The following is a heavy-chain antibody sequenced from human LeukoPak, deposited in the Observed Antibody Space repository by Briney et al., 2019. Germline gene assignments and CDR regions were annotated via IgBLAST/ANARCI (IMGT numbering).Heavy chain of an antibody. V-gene: IGHV1-18*01. D-gene: IGHD2-15*01. Sequence: ASVKVSCKASGYTFTSYGISWVRQAPGQGLEWMGWISTYNGNTNYAQKIQGRVTMTTDTSTSTAYMELRSLRSDDTAVYYCARDTCSGGSCYLGNYWGQGTLVTVSS. CDR3: ARDTCSGGSCYLGNY. CDR1: GYTFTSYG. J-gene: IGHJ4*02. CDR2: ISTYNGNT.